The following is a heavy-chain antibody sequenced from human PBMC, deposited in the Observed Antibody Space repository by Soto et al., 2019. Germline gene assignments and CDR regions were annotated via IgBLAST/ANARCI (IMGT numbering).Heavy chain of an antibody. CDR2: IYYSGST. CDR1: GGSISNYY. CDR3: ASAPSVGSSSGNFDY. D-gene: IGHD6-6*01. J-gene: IGHJ4*02. Sequence: AETLSLTCTVSGGSISNYYWIWIRHAPGKGLEWIVYIYYSGSTNYNPSLKSRVTISVDTSKNQFSLELSSVTAADTAVYYCASAPSVGSSSGNFDYWGQGTLVTVSS. V-gene: IGHV4-59*01.